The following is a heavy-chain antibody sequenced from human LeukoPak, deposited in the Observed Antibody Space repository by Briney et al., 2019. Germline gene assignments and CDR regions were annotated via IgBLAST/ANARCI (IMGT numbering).Heavy chain of an antibody. V-gene: IGHV7-4-1*02. J-gene: IGHJ3*02. Sequence: WASVKVSCKASGYTFSVYAVIWVRQAPGQGLEWMGWINTNTGNPTYAQGFTGRFVFSLDTSVSTAYLQISSLKAEDTAVYYCARPGSGYPHDAFDIWGQGTTVTVSS. CDR2: INTNTGNP. D-gene: IGHD3-3*01. CDR3: ARPGSGYPHDAFDI. CDR1: GYTFSVYA.